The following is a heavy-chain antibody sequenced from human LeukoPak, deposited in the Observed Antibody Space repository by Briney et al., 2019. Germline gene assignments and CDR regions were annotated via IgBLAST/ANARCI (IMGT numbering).Heavy chain of an antibody. CDR2: ISAYNGNT. CDR1: GYTFTSYG. CDR3: ARDFSAWYSGSSADNWFDP. D-gene: IGHD6-6*01. J-gene: IGHJ5*02. Sequence: ASVKVSCKASGYTFTSYGISWVRQAPGQGLEWMGWISAYNGNTNYAQKLQGRVTMTTDTSTSTAYMELRSLRSDDTAVYYCARDFSAWYSGSSADNWFDPWGQGTLVTVSS. V-gene: IGHV1-18*01.